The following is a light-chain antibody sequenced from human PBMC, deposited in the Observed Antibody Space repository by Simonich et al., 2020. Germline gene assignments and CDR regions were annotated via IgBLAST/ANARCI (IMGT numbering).Light chain of an antibody. V-gene: IGLV2-23*01. CDR2: EGS. J-gene: IGLJ2*01. Sequence: QSALTQPASVSGSPGQSITISCTGTRSDVGSYNLVSWYQQHPGKAPKLMIYEGSNRPSGVANRFSGSKSGNTASLTIAGLQAEDEADYYCCSYAGSSTVVFGGGTKLTVL. CDR3: CSYAGSSTVV. CDR1: RSDVGSYNL.